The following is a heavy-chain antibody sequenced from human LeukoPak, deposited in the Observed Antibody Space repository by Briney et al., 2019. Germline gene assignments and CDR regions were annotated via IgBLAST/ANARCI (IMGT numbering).Heavy chain of an antibody. CDR3: ARDVGTALVTGDY. J-gene: IGHJ4*02. D-gene: IGHD5-18*01. Sequence: TSETLSLTCTVSGGSISSGTYYWSWIRQPAGKGLEWIGHIYTSGSTKYNPSLKSRVTISVDTSKNQFSLKLTSVTAADTAVYYCARDVGTALVTGDYWGQGTLVTVSS. CDR2: IYTSGST. V-gene: IGHV4-61*09. CDR1: GGSISSGTYY.